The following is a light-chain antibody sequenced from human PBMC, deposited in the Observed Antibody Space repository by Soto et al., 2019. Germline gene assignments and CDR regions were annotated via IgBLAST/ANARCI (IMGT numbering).Light chain of an antibody. V-gene: IGKV3-20*01. CDR2: GAS. CDR3: HHYGSSPPYT. J-gene: IGKJ2*01. CDR1: ETITNND. Sequence: EIVLMQSPDILSLSPGERATVSCRASETITNNDLAWYQQKPGQAPRLLLYGASTRLTGIPDRFGSSGSWTNFPLTIDSLLPEDFAEYFCHHYGSSPPYTFGQGTNLDIK.